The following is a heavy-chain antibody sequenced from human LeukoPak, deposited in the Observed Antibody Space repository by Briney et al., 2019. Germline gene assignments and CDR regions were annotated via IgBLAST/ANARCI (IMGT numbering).Heavy chain of an antibody. CDR2: IITDGSST. CDR1: GFTFSSYW. V-gene: IGHV3-74*01. D-gene: IGHD3-22*01. J-gene: IGHJ4*02. CDR3: AKETLPYYSDTSGYYYDS. Sequence: GGSLRLSCAASGFTFSSYWMHWVRQAPGKGLVWVPRIITDGSSTTYADSVRGRFTISRDNAKNTLYLQMNSLRAEDTAVYYCAKETLPYYSDTSGYYYDSWGQGTLVTVSS.